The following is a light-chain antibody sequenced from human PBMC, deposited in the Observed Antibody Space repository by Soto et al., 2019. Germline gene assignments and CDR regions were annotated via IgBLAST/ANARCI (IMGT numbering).Light chain of an antibody. Sequence: QSALTQPASVSGSPGQSITISCTGTSSDVGGYNFVSWYQQHPGKAPKLMIYEVRSRPSGVSNRFSGSKSGDTASLTISGLQAEDEADYYCTSYTRTSTLVFGTGTKVTVL. CDR1: SSDVGGYNF. CDR3: TSYTRTSTLV. J-gene: IGLJ1*01. V-gene: IGLV2-14*01. CDR2: EVR.